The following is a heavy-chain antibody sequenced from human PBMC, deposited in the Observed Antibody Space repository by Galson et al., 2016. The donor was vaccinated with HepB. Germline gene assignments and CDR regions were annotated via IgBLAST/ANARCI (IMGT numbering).Heavy chain of an antibody. CDR3: ARENHYVLDV. J-gene: IGHJ6*02. D-gene: IGHD1-14*01. Sequence: GSLRLSCAATGFPFSAYWMQWVRQVPGKGLVWVSRLTTDGIIGYADSVMGRFTISRDNAKNTLCLHMDSRRAEDTAVYYCARENHYVLDVWGQGTTATVSS. CDR2: LTTDGII. CDR1: GFPFSAYW. V-gene: IGHV3-74*01.